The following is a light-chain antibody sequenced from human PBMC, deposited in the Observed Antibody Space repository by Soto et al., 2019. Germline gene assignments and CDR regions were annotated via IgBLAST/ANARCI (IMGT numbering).Light chain of an antibody. CDR2: KAS. Sequence: DIQITPSPSSPSASVWDRITITCRASQIIDTWLAWYQQKPGKAPKLLIYKASSLESGVPSRFSVIGSGTECTLTLNRLKEDDVATYDGQQQNSFSITFCQGTRLEIK. CDR3: QQQNSFSIT. CDR1: QIIDTW. J-gene: IGKJ5*01. V-gene: IGKV1-5*03.